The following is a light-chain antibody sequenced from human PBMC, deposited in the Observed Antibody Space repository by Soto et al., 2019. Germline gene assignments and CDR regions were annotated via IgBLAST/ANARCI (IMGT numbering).Light chain of an antibody. CDR1: SSDVAGYNY. CDR2: DVS. Sequence: QSALTQPASVSGSPGQSITISCTGSSSDVAGYNYVSWYQQHPGKAPKLMIYDVSNRPSGVSNRFSGSKSGNTASLTISGLQAEDEADYYCSSYTSSSTPWVFGGGTKVTVL. CDR3: SSYTSSSTPWV. V-gene: IGLV2-14*01. J-gene: IGLJ3*02.